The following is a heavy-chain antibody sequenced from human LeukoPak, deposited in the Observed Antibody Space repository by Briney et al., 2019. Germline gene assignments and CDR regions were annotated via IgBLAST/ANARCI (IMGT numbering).Heavy chain of an antibody. CDR1: GFTFSSYS. J-gene: IGHJ5*02. CDR2: ISSSSSYI. D-gene: IGHD1-26*01. CDR3: ARDQNSRWEPRLFDP. Sequence: GGSLRLSCAASGFTFSSYSMNWVRQAPGKGLEWVPSISSSSSYIYYADSVKGRFTISRDNAKNSLYLQMNSLRAEDTAVYYCARDQNSRWEPRLFDPWGQGTLVTVSS. V-gene: IGHV3-21*01.